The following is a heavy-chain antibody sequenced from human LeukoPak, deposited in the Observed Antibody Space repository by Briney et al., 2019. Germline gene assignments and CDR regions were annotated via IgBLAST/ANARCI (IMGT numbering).Heavy chain of an antibody. CDR3: ARTRLGEWLVGNAFDI. V-gene: IGHV3-21*01. CDR1: GFTFSSYS. J-gene: IGHJ3*02. Sequence: GGSLRLSCAASGFTFSSYSMNWVRQAPGKGLEWVSSISGSSSYIYYADSVKGRFTISRDNAKNSLYLQMNSLRAEDTAVYYCARTRLGEWLVGNAFDIWGQGTMVTVSS. D-gene: IGHD6-19*01. CDR2: ISGSSSYI.